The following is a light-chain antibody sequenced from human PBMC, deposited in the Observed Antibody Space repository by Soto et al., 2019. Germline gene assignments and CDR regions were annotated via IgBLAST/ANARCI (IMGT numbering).Light chain of an antibody. J-gene: IGLJ1*01. Sequence: QSVLTQPASVYGSPGQSITISCTGTSSDVGAYNYVSWFQQHPGKAPKLMVYDVSNRPSGVSNRFSGSKSGNTASLTISGLQAEDEADYYCSSYTTSSTYVFGDGTKVTVL. CDR2: DVS. CDR3: SSYTTSSTYV. V-gene: IGLV2-14*03. CDR1: SSDVGAYNY.